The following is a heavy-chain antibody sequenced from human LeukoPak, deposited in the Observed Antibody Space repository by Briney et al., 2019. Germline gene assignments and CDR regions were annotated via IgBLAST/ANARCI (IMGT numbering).Heavy chain of an antibody. CDR1: GFTFSSYR. V-gene: IGHV3-33*01. Sequence: PGRSLKLSCAASGFTFSSYRMHWVRQAPGKGLEWVAVIWYDGSNKYYADSVKGRFTISRDNSKNTLYPQMNSLRVEDTSVYYCARAGYCSSTACLDYWGQGTLVTVSS. J-gene: IGHJ4*02. CDR2: IWYDGSNK. CDR3: ARAGYCSSTACLDY. D-gene: IGHD2-2*01.